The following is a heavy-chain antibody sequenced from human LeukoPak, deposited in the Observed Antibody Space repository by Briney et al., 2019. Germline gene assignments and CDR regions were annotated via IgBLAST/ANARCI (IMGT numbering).Heavy chain of an antibody. CDR2: IIPILGIA. CDR1: GGTFSSYA. J-gene: IGHJ4*02. CDR3: ARGFREWLLDY. V-gene: IGHV1-69*04. D-gene: IGHD5-12*01. Sequence: SVKVSCKASGGTFSSYAISWVRQAPGQGLEWMGRIIPILGIANYAQKFQGRVTITADKSTSTAYMELSSLRSEDTAVYYCARGFREWLLDYWGQGTLVTVSS.